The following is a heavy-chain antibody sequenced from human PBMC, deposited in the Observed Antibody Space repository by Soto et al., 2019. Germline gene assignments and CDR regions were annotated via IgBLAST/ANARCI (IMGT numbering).Heavy chain of an antibody. V-gene: IGHV4-30-4*01. CDR3: ARDSVPATAIPAVGIRAFDI. J-gene: IGHJ3*02. Sequence: QVQLQESGPGLVKPSQTLSLTCTVSGGSISSGDYYWSWIRQPPGKGLEWIGYIYYSGSTYYNPSLQSRVTISVDTSKNQFSLKLSSVTAADTAVYYCARDSVPATAIPAVGIRAFDIWGQGTMVTVSS. D-gene: IGHD2-2*02. CDR1: GGSISSGDYY. CDR2: IYYSGST.